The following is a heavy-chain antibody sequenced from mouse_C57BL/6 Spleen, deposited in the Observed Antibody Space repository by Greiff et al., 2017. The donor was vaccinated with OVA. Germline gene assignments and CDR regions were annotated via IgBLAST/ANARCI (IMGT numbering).Heavy chain of an antibody. CDR2: IYPGGGYT. J-gene: IGHJ2*01. CDR3: ARSGGSSGYPYYFDY. V-gene: IGHV1-63*01. D-gene: IGHD3-2*02. CDR1: GYTFTNYW. Sequence: VKLMESGAELVRPGTSVKMSCKASGYTFTNYWIGWAKQRPGHGLAWIGDIYPGGGYTNYNEKFKGKATLTADKSSSTAYMQFSSLTSEDSAIYYCARSGGSSGYPYYFDYWGQGTTLTVSS.